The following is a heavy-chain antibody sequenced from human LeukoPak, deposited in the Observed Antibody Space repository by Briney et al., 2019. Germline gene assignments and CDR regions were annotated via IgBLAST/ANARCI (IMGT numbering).Heavy chain of an antibody. CDR3: ARGSDIVVVPAYYYGMDV. CDR1: GYTFTSYD. V-gene: IGHV1-8*01. J-gene: IGHJ6*02. CDR2: MNPNSGNT. D-gene: IGHD2-2*01. Sequence: ASVKASSKASGYTFTSYDINWVRQATGQGLEWMGWMNPNSGNTGYAQKFQGRVTMTRNTSISTAYMELSSLRSEDTAVYYCARGSDIVVVPAYYYGMDVWGQGTTVTVSS.